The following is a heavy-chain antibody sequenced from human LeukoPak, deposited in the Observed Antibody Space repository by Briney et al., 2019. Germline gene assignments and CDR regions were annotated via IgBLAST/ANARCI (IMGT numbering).Heavy chain of an antibody. Sequence: ASVKVTCKASGYTFTDYFIHWVRQAPGQGLEWMGWINPNIGDASYAQKFQDRVTMTRDRSINTAYMELSRLTSDDTAVYYCARMALDGGDSIGFDSWGQGTLVTVSS. D-gene: IGHD2-21*02. CDR1: GYTFTDYF. V-gene: IGHV1-2*02. J-gene: IGHJ5*01. CDR2: INPNIGDA. CDR3: ARMALDGGDSIGFDS.